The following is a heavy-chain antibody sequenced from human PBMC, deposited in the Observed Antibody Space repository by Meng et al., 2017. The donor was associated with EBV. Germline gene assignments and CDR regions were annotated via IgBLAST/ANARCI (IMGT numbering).Heavy chain of an antibody. J-gene: IGHJ4*02. V-gene: IGHV1-18*01. CDR1: GYTFTSYG. CDR3: ARGLDYFDY. Sequence: VLLGQSGDEVQEPGAAVKVSCKAFGYTFTSYGISWVRQAPGQGLEWIGWISAYTGNTNYAQKLQGRVTMTTDTSTSTAYMELRSLRSDDTAVYYCARGLDYFDYWGQGTLVTVSS. CDR2: ISAYTGNT.